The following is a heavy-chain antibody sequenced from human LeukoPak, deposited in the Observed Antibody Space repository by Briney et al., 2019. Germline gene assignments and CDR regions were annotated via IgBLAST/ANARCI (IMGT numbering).Heavy chain of an antibody. CDR1: GYTFTSYY. CDR3: AILTHDYDQIDY. J-gene: IGHJ4*02. Sequence: GASMKVSCKASGYTFTSYYMHWVRQAPGQGLEWMGIINPSGGSTSYAQKFQGRVTMTRDTSTSTVYMELSSLRSEDTAVYYCAILTHDYDQIDYWGQGTLVTVSS. CDR2: INPSGGST. D-gene: IGHD4-17*01. V-gene: IGHV1-46*01.